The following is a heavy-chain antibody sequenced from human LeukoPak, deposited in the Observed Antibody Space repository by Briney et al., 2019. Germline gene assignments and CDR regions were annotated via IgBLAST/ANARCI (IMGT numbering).Heavy chain of an antibody. CDR2: IYTSGST. Sequence: SQTLSLTCTVSGGSISSGRYYWRWIRQPAGKGLEWIGRIYTSGSTNYNPSLKSRVTISLDTSKNQFSLKLSSVTAADTAVYYCAREKAGSYLDAFDIWGQGTMVTVSS. J-gene: IGHJ3*02. D-gene: IGHD1-26*01. CDR3: AREKAGSYLDAFDI. V-gene: IGHV4-61*02. CDR1: GGSISSGRYY.